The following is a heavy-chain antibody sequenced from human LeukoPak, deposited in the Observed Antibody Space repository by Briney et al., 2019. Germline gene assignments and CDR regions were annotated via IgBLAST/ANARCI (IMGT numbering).Heavy chain of an antibody. Sequence: ASVKVSCKASGYTFTSYDINWVRQATGQGLEWMGWMNPNSGNTGYAQKFQGRVTMTRSTSISTAYMELSSLRSEDTAVYYCARTPRHTAMGQCFDYWGQGTLVTVSS. D-gene: IGHD5-18*01. V-gene: IGHV1-8*01. J-gene: IGHJ4*02. CDR3: ARTPRHTAMGQCFDY. CDR1: GYTFTSYD. CDR2: MNPNSGNT.